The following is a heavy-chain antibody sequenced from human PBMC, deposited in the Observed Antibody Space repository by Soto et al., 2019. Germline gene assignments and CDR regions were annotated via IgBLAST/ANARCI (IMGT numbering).Heavy chain of an antibody. Sequence: QVQLRESGPGLVKPSETLSLTCTVSGGSISSYYWSWIRQPPGKGLDWIGYIYYSGSTNYNPSLRRRVTISVDTSKNQCSRKLSSVTAADTAVYYCARRYGSCFDYWGQGTLVTVSS. D-gene: IGHD5-18*01. J-gene: IGHJ4*02. CDR2: IYYSGST. V-gene: IGHV4-59*08. CDR1: GGSISSYY. CDR3: ARRYGSCFDY.